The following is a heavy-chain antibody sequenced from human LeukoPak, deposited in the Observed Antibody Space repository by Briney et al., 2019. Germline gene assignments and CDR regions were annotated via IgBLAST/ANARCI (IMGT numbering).Heavy chain of an antibody. J-gene: IGHJ3*02. V-gene: IGHV4-34*01. CDR3: ARYSPLNDYIWGSSRYKGSAFEI. CDR1: GFTFSSYW. CDR2: INHSGST. D-gene: IGHD3-16*02. Sequence: GSLRLSCEASGFTFSSYWMSWIRQPPGKGLEWIGEINHSGSTNYNPSLKSRVTISVDTSKNQFSLKLSSVTAADTAVYYCARYSPLNDYIWGSSRYKGSAFEIWGQGTMVTVSS.